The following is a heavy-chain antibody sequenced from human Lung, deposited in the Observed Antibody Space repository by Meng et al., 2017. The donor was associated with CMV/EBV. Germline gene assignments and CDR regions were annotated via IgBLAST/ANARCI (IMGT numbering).Heavy chain of an antibody. J-gene: IGHJ6*02. V-gene: IGHV4-34*01. D-gene: IGHD3-10*01. CDR3: ARGQRYYYGSGRWDRAWYYYGMDV. CDR2: INHTGST. Sequence: SETLSLXCAVYGGSFSGYYWSWIRQSPGKGLEWIGEINHTGSTNYNPSLKSRVTISVDTSKNQFSLKLSSVTAADTAVYYCARGQRYYYGSGRWDRAWYYYGMDVWGQGTTVTVSS. CDR1: GGSFSGYY.